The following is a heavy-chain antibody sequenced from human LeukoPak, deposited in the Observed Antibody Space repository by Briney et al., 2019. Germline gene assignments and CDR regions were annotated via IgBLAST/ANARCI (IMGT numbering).Heavy chain of an antibody. CDR3: ARDGDVGGYDY. V-gene: IGHV3-21*01. D-gene: IGHD1-26*01. J-gene: IGHJ4*02. Sequence: PGGSLRLSCAASGFTFSSYSMNWVRQAPGKGLEWVSSISSSSSYINYADSVKGRFTISRDNAKNSLYMQMNSLRAEDTAVYYCARDGDVGGYDYWGQGTLVTVSS. CDR2: ISSSSSYI. CDR1: GFTFSSYS.